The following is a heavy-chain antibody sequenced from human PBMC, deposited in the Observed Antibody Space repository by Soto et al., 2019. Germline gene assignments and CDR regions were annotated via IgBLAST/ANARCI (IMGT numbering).Heavy chain of an antibody. CDR3: ARSIAVAINWFDP. Sequence: QVQLQESGPGLVKPSGTLSLTCAVSGGSISSSNWWSWVRQPPGKGLEWIGQIYHSGSTNYNPSLKSQVIIAVDKSKNQFTQKLSSVTAADTAVYYCARSIAVAINWFDPWGQGTLVTVSS. CDR2: IYHSGST. V-gene: IGHV4-4*02. CDR1: GGSISSSNW. D-gene: IGHD6-19*01. J-gene: IGHJ5*02.